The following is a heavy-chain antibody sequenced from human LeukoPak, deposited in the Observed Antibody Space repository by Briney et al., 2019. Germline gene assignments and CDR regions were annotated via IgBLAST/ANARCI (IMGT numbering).Heavy chain of an antibody. Sequence: PGGSLRLSCAASGFTFSSYAMHWVRQAPGKGLEWVSSISSSSSYICYADSVKGRFTISRDNAKNSLYLQMNSLRAEDTAVYYCARDRDWKGFDIWGQGTMVTVSS. J-gene: IGHJ3*02. CDR1: GFTFSSYA. CDR3: ARDRDWKGFDI. V-gene: IGHV3-21*01. D-gene: IGHD1-1*01. CDR2: ISSSSSYI.